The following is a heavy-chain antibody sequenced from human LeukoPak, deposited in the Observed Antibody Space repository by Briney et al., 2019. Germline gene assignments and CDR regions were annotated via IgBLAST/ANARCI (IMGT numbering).Heavy chain of an antibody. D-gene: IGHD5-18*01. CDR3: AKDPRRAAKVAGLFDY. CDR1: GFTFSSYG. Sequence: PGGSLRLSCAASGFTFSSYGMHWVRQAPGKGLEWVAFIRYDGSNKYYADSVKGRFTISRDNSKNTLYLQMNSLRAEDTAVYYCAKDPRRAAKVAGLFDYWGQGTLVTVSS. J-gene: IGHJ4*02. V-gene: IGHV3-30*02. CDR2: IRYDGSNK.